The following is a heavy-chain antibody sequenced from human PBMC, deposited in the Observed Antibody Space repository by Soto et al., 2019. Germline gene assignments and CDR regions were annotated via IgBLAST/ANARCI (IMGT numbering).Heavy chain of an antibody. Sequence: QVQLVQSGAEVKKPGASVKVSCKASGYTLSDANINWVRQAPGQGPEWMGIVNPRADTTNYAQKFQGRVTMTRDTSTSTVYMELSSLRSEDTAVYYCVRDLRVGGDYWGQGTLVTVSS. D-gene: IGHD1-26*01. V-gene: IGHV1-46*01. J-gene: IGHJ4*02. CDR1: GYTLSDAN. CDR2: VNPRADTT. CDR3: VRDLRVGGDY.